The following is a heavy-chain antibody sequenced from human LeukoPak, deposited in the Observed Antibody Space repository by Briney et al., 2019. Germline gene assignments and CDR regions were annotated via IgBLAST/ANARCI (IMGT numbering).Heavy chain of an antibody. D-gene: IGHD3-3*01. Sequence: SETLSLTCTVSGGSISSHYWSWIRQPPGKGLEWIGYIYYSGSTNYNPSLKSRVTISVDTSKNQFSLKLSSVTAADTAVYYCAGVSSNDFWSGYGYYFDYWGQGTLVTVSS. CDR3: AGVSSNDFWSGYGYYFDY. V-gene: IGHV4-59*11. J-gene: IGHJ4*02. CDR2: IYYSGST. CDR1: GGSISSHY.